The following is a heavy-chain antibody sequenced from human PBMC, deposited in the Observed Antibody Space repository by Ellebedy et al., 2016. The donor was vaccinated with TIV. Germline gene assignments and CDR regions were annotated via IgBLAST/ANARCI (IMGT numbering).Heavy chain of an antibody. CDR3: ARGGSAAASGTVDY. D-gene: IGHD3-10*01. CDR2: ISGSSGNT. CDR1: GYSFTNYG. J-gene: IGHJ4*02. V-gene: IGHV1-18*01. Sequence: ASVKVSCKASGYSFTNYGIVWVRQAPGQGLEWMGWISGSSGNTRYSKKLQGRVTMTTDTSASTAYLSLRSLRSDDTAVYYCARGGSAAASGTVDYWGQGTLVTVSS.